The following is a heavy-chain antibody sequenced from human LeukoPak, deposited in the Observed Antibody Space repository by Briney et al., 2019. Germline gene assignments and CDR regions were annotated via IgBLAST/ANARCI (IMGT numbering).Heavy chain of an antibody. V-gene: IGHV1-8*01. Sequence: ASVKVSCKASGYTFTSYDINWVRQATGQGLEWMGWMNPNSGNTGYAQKFQGRVTMTRNTSISTAYMELSSLRSEDTAVYYCARGRFRLLRYFDWLFDYWGQGTLVTVSS. CDR2: MNPNSGNT. CDR3: ARGRFRLLRYFDWLFDY. J-gene: IGHJ4*02. D-gene: IGHD3-9*01. CDR1: GYTFTSYD.